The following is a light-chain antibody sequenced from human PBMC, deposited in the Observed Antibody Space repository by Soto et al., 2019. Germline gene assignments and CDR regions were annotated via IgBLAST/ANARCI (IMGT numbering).Light chain of an antibody. J-gene: IGKJ2*01. Sequence: DIVLTQSPDSLAVSLGERATINCKSSQRVLYSSNNKNYLAWYQQRPGQPPKLLIYWASTRESGVPDRISGSGSGKDFTLTISSLQAEDVGVYYCQEQYNPPPAFGQGNKLDIK. V-gene: IGKV4-1*01. CDR2: WAS. CDR3: QEQYNPPPA. CDR1: QRVLYSSNNKNY.